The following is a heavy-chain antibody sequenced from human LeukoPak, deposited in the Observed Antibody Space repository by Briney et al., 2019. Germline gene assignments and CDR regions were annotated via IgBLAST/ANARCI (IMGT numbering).Heavy chain of an antibody. CDR2: IYYSGNT. CDR3: ARFVTGDGAFDI. J-gene: IGHJ3*02. V-gene: IGHV4-39*01. Sequence: PSETLSLTCTVSGGSISSSSYYWGWIRRPPGKGLEWIGSIYYSGNTYYNPSLRGRVTISVETSKNQFSLNLSSVTAADTAVYYCARFVTGDGAFDIWGQGTMVTVSS. CDR1: GGSISSSSYY. D-gene: IGHD7-27*01.